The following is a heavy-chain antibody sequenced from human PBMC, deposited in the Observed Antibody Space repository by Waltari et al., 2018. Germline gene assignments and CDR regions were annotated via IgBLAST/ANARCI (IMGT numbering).Heavy chain of an antibody. J-gene: IGHJ4*02. CDR2: IIPILGIA. Sequence: QVQLVQSGAEVKKPGSSVKVSCKASGGTFSSYAISWVRQAPGQGLEWMGGIIPILGIANYAQKFQGRVTITADESTSTAYMELSSLRSEDTAVYYCARDFVDYYDSSGYYDYWGQGTLVTVSS. D-gene: IGHD3-22*01. CDR3: ARDFVDYYDSSGYYDY. CDR1: GGTFSSYA. V-gene: IGHV1-69*04.